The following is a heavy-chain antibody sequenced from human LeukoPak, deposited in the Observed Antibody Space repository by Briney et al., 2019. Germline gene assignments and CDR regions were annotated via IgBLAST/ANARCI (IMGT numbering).Heavy chain of an antibody. CDR2: ISSSGSTI. CDR3: ARDPLDISRWTNAFDI. V-gene: IGHV3-48*03. CDR1: GFTFSSYE. Sequence: GGSLRLSCAVSGFTFSSYEMNWVRQAPGKGLEWVSYISSSGSTIYYADSVKGRFTISRDNAKKSLYLQMNSLRAEDTAVYYCARDPLDISRWTNAFDIWGQGTTVIVS. J-gene: IGHJ3*02. D-gene: IGHD5-12*01.